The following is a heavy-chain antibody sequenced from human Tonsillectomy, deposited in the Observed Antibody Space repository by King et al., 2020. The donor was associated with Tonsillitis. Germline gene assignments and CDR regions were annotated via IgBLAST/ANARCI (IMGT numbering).Heavy chain of an antibody. Sequence: VQLVESGGGLVQPGRSLSVSCVASDFRLRAFAMSWVRQAPGKGLEWGAFISHDGMNKYYADSVRGRFIIYRDNYMNTVYLRMNGLRVEDTAVYYCAKDPREWLLSLSPSYFDLWGRGTLVTVSS. D-gene: IGHD5-12*01. J-gene: IGHJ2*01. V-gene: IGHV3-30*18. CDR1: DFRLRAFA. CDR2: ISHDGMNK. CDR3: AKDPREWLLSLSPSYFDL.